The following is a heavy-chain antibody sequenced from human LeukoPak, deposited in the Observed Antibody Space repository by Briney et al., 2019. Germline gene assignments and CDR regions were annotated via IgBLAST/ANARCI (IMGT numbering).Heavy chain of an antibody. CDR2: NYSGGHT. Sequence: GGSLRLSCAAPGFTVNNKYMTWVRQAPGRGLEWVSLNYSGGHTYYTDSVKGRFTISRDNSKNTLHLQMNSLRVEDTAVYYCASDYYGSGSFSFDNWGQETLVTVSP. J-gene: IGHJ4*02. CDR1: GFTVNNKY. D-gene: IGHD3-10*01. V-gene: IGHV3-66*01. CDR3: ASDYYGSGSFSFDN.